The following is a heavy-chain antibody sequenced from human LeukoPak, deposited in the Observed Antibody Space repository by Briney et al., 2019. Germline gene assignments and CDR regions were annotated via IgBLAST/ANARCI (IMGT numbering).Heavy chain of an antibody. CDR2: IWYDGSNK. J-gene: IGHJ4*02. CDR1: GFSFSNYA. CDR3: ARDGSALRAYRFGQQDY. D-gene: IGHD3-16*01. Sequence: PGRSLRLSCAASGFSFSNYAMHWVRQAPGKGLEWVSLIWYDGSNKHYADSVMGRFTISRDNSKNTLYLQMNSLRAEDTAVYYCARDGSALRAYRFGQQDYWGQGTLVTVSS. V-gene: IGHV3-33*01.